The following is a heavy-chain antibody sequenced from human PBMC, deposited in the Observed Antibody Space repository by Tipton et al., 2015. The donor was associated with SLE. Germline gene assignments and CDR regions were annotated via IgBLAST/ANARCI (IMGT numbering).Heavy chain of an antibody. CDR2: IYLSGST. V-gene: IGHV4-38-2*01. CDR3: ARHTSLQSYWYLDL. CDR1: DFSVSSSHY. Sequence: TLSLTCAVSDFSVSSSHYCGRFRQPPGKGLEWIGTIYLSGSTYYNPSLKSRVTISIDTSKNQFSLRVSSVTAADTAVYYCARHTSLQSYWYLDLWGRGTLVTVSS. J-gene: IGHJ2*01. D-gene: IGHD4-11*01.